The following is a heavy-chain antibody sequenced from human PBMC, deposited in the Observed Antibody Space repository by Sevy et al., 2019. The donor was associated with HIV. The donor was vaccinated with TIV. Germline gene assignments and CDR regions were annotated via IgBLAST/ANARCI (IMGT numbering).Heavy chain of an antibody. V-gene: IGHV3-30*02. Sequence: GGSLRLSCAASGFTFSNYGMHWVRQVPGKGLEWVTFIRYHGSDKYYAASVKGRFTISRDDSKNTLYLQMDSLRPEDTAIYYCAKDLAGPGRRYFDSWGQGTLVTVSS. CDR3: AKDLAGPGRRYFDS. J-gene: IGHJ4*02. CDR2: IRYHGSDK. CDR1: GFTFSNYG. D-gene: IGHD6-13*01.